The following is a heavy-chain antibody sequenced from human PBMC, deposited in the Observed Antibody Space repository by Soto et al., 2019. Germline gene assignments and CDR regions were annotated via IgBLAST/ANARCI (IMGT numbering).Heavy chain of an antibody. CDR3: AKDEVPHCSGTSCSRYYYYGMDG. D-gene: IGHD2-2*01. J-gene: IGHJ6*02. CDR1: GFTFSSYA. V-gene: IGHV3-23*01. Sequence: PGGSLRLSCAASGFTFSSYAMSWVRQAPGKGLEWVSAISGSGGSTYYADSVKGRFTISRDNSKNTLYLQMNSLRAEDTAVYYCAKDEVPHCSGTSCSRYYYYGMDGWGQGTTVTVSS. CDR2: ISGSGGST.